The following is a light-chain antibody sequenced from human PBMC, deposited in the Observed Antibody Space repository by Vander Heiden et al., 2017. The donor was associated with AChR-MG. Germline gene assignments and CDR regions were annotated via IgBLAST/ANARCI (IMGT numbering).Light chain of an antibody. V-gene: IGKV1-9*01. CDR3: QQLNRYPFT. CDR2: AAS. CDR1: QGISSY. J-gene: IGKJ3*01. Sequence: DIQLTQSPSFLSASVGDRVTITCRASQGISSYLAWYQQKPGKAPDLLIHAASTLQSGVPSRFSGSGSGTEFTLTISSLQPEDFATYYCQQLNRYPFTFGPGTKVDIK.